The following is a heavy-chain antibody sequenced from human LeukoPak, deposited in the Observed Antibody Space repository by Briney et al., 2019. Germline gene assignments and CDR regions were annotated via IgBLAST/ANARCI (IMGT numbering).Heavy chain of an antibody. J-gene: IGHJ6*03. CDR3: ARACSGGSCPYYYYYYMDV. CDR1: GGSISSSNW. Sequence: SGTLSLTCAVSGGSISSSNWWSWVRQPPGKGLEWIGEIYHSGSTNYNPSLKSRVTISVDKSKNQFSLKLSSVTAADTAVYYCARACSGGSCPYYYYYYMDVWGKGTTVTVSS. CDR2: IYHSGST. D-gene: IGHD2-15*01. V-gene: IGHV4-4*02.